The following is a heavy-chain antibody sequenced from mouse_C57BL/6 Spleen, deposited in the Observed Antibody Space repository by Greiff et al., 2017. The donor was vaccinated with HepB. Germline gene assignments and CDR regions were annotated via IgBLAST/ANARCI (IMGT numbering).Heavy chain of an antibody. CDR2: IDPNSGGT. CDR3: AREKAYDAYPFYAMDY. V-gene: IGHV1-72*01. D-gene: IGHD2-3*01. CDR1: GYTFTSYW. J-gene: IGHJ4*01. Sequence: VQLQQPGAELVKPGASVKLSCKASGYTFTSYWMHWVKQRPGRGLEWIGRIDPNSGGTKYNEKFKSKATLTVDKPSSTAYMQLSSLTSEDSAVYYCAREKAYDAYPFYAMDYWGQGTSVTVSS.